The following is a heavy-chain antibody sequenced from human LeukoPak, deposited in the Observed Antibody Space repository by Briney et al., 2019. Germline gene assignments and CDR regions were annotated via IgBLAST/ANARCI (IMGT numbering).Heavy chain of an antibody. Sequence: PSETLSLTCTVSGGSISSSDYYWDWIRQPPGKGLEWIGSIYYSGSTYSTPSLRSRVTISVDTSKNQFSLKLSSVTAADTAVYYCARHPSEYRSGWHFDYWGQGTLVTVSS. CDR3: ARHPSEYRSGWHFDY. J-gene: IGHJ4*02. V-gene: IGHV4-39*01. CDR1: GGSISSSDYY. D-gene: IGHD6-19*01. CDR2: IYYSGST.